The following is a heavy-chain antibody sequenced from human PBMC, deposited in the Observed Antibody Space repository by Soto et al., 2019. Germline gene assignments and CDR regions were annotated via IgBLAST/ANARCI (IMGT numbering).Heavy chain of an antibody. CDR1: GFTFSSYS. D-gene: IGHD6-13*01. J-gene: IGHJ6*02. V-gene: IGHV3-21*01. CDR3: ARDLQQQLASPGGMDV. Sequence: GGSLRLSCAASGFTFSSYSMNWVRQAPGKGLEWVSSISSSSSYIYYADSVKGRFTISRDNAKNSLYLQMNSLRAEDTAVYYCARDLQQQLASPGGMDVWGQGTTVTVSS. CDR2: ISSSSSYI.